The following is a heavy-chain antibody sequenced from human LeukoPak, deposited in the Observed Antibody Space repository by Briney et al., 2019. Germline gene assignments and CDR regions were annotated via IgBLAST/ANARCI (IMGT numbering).Heavy chain of an antibody. Sequence: PGGSLRLSCAASGFAFSTYAMTWVRQVPGKGLECVSIISGSGDTYYADSVKGRFIISRDNSKNTLFLQMNSLRAEDTAVYYCAKDGPTPYYYNSSGAFDYWGQGTLVTVSS. J-gene: IGHJ4*02. CDR2: ISGSGDT. D-gene: IGHD3-22*01. V-gene: IGHV3-23*01. CDR1: GFAFSTYA. CDR3: AKDGPTPYYYNSSGAFDY.